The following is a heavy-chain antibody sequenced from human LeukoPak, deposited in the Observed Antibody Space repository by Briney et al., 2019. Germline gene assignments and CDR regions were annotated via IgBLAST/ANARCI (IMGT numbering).Heavy chain of an antibody. Sequence: GGSLRLSCAASGFTVSSSYMSWVRQAPGKGLEWVSLIYSGGSTYYADSVKGRFTISRDNSKNTLYLQMNSLRAEDTAVYYCARGLTYCFDYWGQGTLVTVSS. CDR2: IYSGGST. CDR3: ARGLTYCFDY. V-gene: IGHV3-53*01. J-gene: IGHJ4*02. D-gene: IGHD3-16*01. CDR1: GFTVSSSY.